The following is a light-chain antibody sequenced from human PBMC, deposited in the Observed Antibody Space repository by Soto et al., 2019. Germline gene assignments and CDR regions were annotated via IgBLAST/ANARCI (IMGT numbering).Light chain of an antibody. CDR2: GAS. CDR3: QQYNKWPRT. CDR1: ESVITN. Sequence: EIVLTQSPGTLSLSPGERAPLSCRASESVITNLAWYQQKPGQAPRVIIYGASTRAAIIPARFSGSGSGTEFTLTISSLQSEDFAVYYCQQYNKWPRTFGQGTKVDIK. V-gene: IGKV3-15*01. J-gene: IGKJ1*01.